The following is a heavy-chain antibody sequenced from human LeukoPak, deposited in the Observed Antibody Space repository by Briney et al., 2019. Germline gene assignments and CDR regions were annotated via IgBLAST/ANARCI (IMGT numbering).Heavy chain of an antibody. V-gene: IGHV3-74*01. D-gene: IGHD3-16*02. CDR2: IGPDGSST. Sequence: GGSLRLSCADSGFTFNRNWMHWVRQAPGKGLVWVSRIGPDGSSTGYADSVKGRFTVSRDNAKNTLYLKMNSLRAEDTAVYYCSSAYHLIGNWGPGTLVTVSS. J-gene: IGHJ4*02. CDR1: GFTFNRNW. CDR3: SSAYHLIGN.